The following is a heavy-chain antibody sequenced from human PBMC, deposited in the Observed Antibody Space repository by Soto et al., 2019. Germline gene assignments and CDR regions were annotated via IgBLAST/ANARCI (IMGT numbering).Heavy chain of an antibody. CDR3: AREYDSSWFDP. CDR1: GGSISSYY. Sequence: PSETLSLTCTVSGGSISSYYWSWIRQPPGKGLEWIGYIYYSGSTNYNPSLKSRVTISVDTSKNQFSLKLSSVTAADTAVYYCAREYDSSWFDPWGQGTLVTVSS. D-gene: IGHD3-3*01. CDR2: IYYSGST. J-gene: IGHJ5*02. V-gene: IGHV4-59*12.